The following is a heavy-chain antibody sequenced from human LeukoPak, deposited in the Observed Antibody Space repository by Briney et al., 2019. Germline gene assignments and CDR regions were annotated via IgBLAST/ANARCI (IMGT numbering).Heavy chain of an antibody. CDR2: ISAYNGNT. CDR3: ARDRSGFLLFDY. J-gene: IGHJ4*02. D-gene: IGHD6-25*01. Sequence: ASVKVSCKASGGTFSSYAISWVRQAPGQGLEWMGWISAYNGNTNYAQKLQGRVTMTTDTSTSTAYMELRSLRSDDTAVYYCARDRSGFLLFDYRGQGTLVTVSS. CDR1: GGTFSSYA. V-gene: IGHV1-18*01.